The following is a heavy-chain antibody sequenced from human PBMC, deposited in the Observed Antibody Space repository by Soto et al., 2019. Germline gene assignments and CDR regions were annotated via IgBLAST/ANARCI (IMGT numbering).Heavy chain of an antibody. CDR2: FIRSSDTI. J-gene: IGHJ4*02. Sequence: GGSLRLSCAVSGFTSYNMNWVRQAPGKGLEWVSCFIRSSDTIYYADSVKGRFIISRDNAKNSLYLQMNSLRAEDTAVYYCAKRAHGLYFDYWGQGT. V-gene: IGHV3-48*01. CDR1: GFTSYN. CDR3: AKRAHGLYFDY.